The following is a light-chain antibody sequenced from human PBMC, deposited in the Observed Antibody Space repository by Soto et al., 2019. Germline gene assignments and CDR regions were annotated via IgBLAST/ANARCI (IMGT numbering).Light chain of an antibody. CDR1: SSDVGAYNF. CDR2: DVS. CDR3: SSYKSSSPLV. V-gene: IGLV2-14*03. J-gene: IGLJ1*01. Sequence: QSALTQPASVSGSPGQSITISCTGTSSDVGAYNFVSWYQQHPGKVPKLMIFDVSSRPSGVSDRFSGSKSGNTASLTISGLQAEDGGDYYCSSYKSSSPLVFGSGTKLTVL.